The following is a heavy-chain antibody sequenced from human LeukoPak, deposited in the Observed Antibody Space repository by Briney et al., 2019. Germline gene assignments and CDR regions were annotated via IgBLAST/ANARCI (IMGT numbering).Heavy chain of an antibody. CDR1: GYTFSGHY. Sequence: ASVKVSCKASGYTFSGHYLHWVRQAPGQGLEWMGRINPNTGVTQYTENFQGRVTMTGDTSISTAYMELSSLKSDDTAVYYCAKIGSSHDFDYWGQGTLITVSS. CDR3: AKIGSSHDFDY. D-gene: IGHD1-26*01. V-gene: IGHV1-2*06. CDR2: INPNTGVT. J-gene: IGHJ4*02.